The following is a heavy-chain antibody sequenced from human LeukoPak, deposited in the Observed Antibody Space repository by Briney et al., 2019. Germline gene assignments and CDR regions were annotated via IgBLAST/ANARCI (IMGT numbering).Heavy chain of an antibody. CDR2: ISSYGYST. CDR1: GFTFNNYP. Sequence: PGGSLRLSCSAPGFTFNNYPMHWVRQAPGKGLEYVSAISSYGYSTYYADSVKGRFTISRDNSKNTLYLQMSSLRAEDTAVYYCVKNNIDWYRGFDYWGQGALVTVSS. J-gene: IGHJ4*02. D-gene: IGHD3-9*01. CDR3: VKNNIDWYRGFDY. V-gene: IGHV3-64D*09.